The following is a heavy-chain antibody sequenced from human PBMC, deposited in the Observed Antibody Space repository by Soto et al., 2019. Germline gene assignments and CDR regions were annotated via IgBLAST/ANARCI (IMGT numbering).Heavy chain of an antibody. CDR1: GDSLRSSYHY. Sequence: SEPLSLTCTVSGDSLRSSYHYWGWIRQSPGKGLEWIGSIYYTGNTYYNPSLKSRVSISVDMATNEISLRLRAESVADTAVHYCVRAEMYAGESAPNFDRWGQGALVTVS. CDR2: IYYTGNT. CDR3: VRAEMYAGESAPNFDR. J-gene: IGHJ4*02. V-gene: IGHV4-39*01. D-gene: IGHD2-8*01.